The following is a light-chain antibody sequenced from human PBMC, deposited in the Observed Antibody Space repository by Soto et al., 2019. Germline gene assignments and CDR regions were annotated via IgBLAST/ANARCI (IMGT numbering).Light chain of an antibody. CDR2: GAS. CDR1: QSVSSN. Sequence: EIVMTQSPATLSVSPGERATLSCRASQSVSSNLAWYQQKPGQAPRLLIYGASTRATGIPARFSGSGSGTEFTRTSSSLQSADFAVYYCQQYNNWPPLTFGGGTKVEIK. J-gene: IGKJ4*01. CDR3: QQYNNWPPLT. V-gene: IGKV3-15*01.